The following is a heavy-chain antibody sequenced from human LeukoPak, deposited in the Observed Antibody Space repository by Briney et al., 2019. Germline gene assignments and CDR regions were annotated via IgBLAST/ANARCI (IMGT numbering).Heavy chain of an antibody. CDR1: GYTFTSYD. Sequence: ASVKVSCKASGYTFTSYDINWVRKVTGHGLGWMGWMHLNIGNTRYAQKFLSSATMTTYTSISKAYLEQSSLRSEEAALEYWLRRNWWFISYWGQETLVTVSS. CDR2: MHLNIGNT. J-gene: IGHJ4*02. D-gene: IGHD2-15*01. CDR3: LRRNWWFISY. V-gene: IGHV1-8*01.